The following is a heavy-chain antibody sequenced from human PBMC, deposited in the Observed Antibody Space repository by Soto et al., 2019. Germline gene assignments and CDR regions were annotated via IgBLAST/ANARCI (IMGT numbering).Heavy chain of an antibody. CDR1: VFTFRSYS. D-gene: IGHD3-3*01. CDR3: ARERGITILGPALRGPFDGMDV. J-gene: IGHJ6*02. V-gene: IGHV3-48*02. Sequence: VGSLRLSCASSVFTFRSYSMNWVRQSPGKWLEWVSYISSTSTIYYADSVKGRFTISRDNAKNSLFLQMNSLRNEDTAIYFCARERGITILGPALRGPFDGMDVLGEGTTV. CDR2: ISSTSTI.